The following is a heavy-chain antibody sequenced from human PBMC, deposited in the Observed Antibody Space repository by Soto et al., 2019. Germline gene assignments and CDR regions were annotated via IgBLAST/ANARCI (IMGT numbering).Heavy chain of an antibody. CDR3: SGQGPHGHGGGGWFDP. Sequence: GGSLRLSCAASGFTFSAFDMHWVRQTTGKGLEWVAAIGTQHDTYYPDSVKGRFTISRENAKNSLYLQMNSLRAADTAVYYCSGQGPHGHGGGGWFDPWGQGTWVTASS. J-gene: IGHJ5*02. V-gene: IGHV3-13*01. CDR2: IGTQHDT. CDR1: GFTFSAFD. D-gene: IGHD3-16*01.